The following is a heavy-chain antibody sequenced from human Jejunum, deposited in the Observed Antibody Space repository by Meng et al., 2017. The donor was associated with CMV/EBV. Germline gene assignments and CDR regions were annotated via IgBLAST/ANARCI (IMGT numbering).Heavy chain of an antibody. V-gene: IGHV1-18*01. CDR2: ISAYNGKT. CDR3: ASGFLPSWFDP. Sequence: QVQLVQSGDEVKKPGASWKVSCKASGYTFSSFGISWVRQAPGQGLEWMGWISAYNGKTNYAQKFQGRVTMTTDTSTSTAYMEVRSLTSDDTAVYYCASGFLPSWFDPWGQGTLVTVSS. CDR1: GYTFSSFG. J-gene: IGHJ5*02. D-gene: IGHD3-10*01.